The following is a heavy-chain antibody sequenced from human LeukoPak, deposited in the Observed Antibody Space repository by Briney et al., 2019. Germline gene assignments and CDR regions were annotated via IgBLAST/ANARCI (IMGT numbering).Heavy chain of an antibody. D-gene: IGHD2-21*01. CDR3: ARNGHIVVGIDAFDI. Sequence: SVKVSCKASGGTFSSYAISWVRQAPGQGLEWMGGIIPILGTANYAQKFQGRVTITADESTSTAYMELSSLRSEDTAVYYCARNGHIVVGIDAFDIWGQGTMVTVSS. V-gene: IGHV1-69*13. J-gene: IGHJ3*02. CDR2: IIPILGTA. CDR1: GGTFSSYA.